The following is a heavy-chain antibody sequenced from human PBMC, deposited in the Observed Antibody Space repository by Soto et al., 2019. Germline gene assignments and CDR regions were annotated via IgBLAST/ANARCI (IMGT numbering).Heavy chain of an antibody. D-gene: IGHD2-15*01. V-gene: IGHV4-34*01. CDR1: GGSFSGYY. Sequence: QVQLQQWGAGLLKPSETLSLTCAVYGGSFSGYYWSWIRQPPGKGLEWIGEINHSGSTNYNPSLKSRVTTSGGTSTNQCSPKLSSVTAADTAVYSCARAAPRYCSGGSCYSGRDDWGQGTLGTVSA. CDR2: INHSGST. J-gene: IGHJ4*02. CDR3: ARAAPRYCSGGSCYSGRDD.